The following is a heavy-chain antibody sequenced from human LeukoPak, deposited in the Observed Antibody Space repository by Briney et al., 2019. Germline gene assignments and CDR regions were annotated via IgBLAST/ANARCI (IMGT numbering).Heavy chain of an antibody. CDR1: GGSISTYY. Sequence: SETLSLTCTVSGGSISTYYWNWIRQSPGKGLEWIGYMYYSGSTNYNPSLKSRVTISVNTSKNQFSLKLTYVTAADTAVYYCASKSPRGSSDYWGQGTLVTVSS. CDR3: ASKSPRGSSDY. V-gene: IGHV4-59*12. CDR2: MYYSGST. D-gene: IGHD6-6*01. J-gene: IGHJ4*02.